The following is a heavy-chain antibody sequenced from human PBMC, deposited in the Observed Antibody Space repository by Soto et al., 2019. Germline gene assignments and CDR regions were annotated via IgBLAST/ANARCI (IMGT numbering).Heavy chain of an antibody. CDR1: EFTFSDYA. D-gene: IGHD4-17*01. J-gene: IGHJ4*02. CDR2: ISASGDNT. Sequence: GGSLRLSCAASEFTFSDYAMSWVRQAPGKGLEWVSGISASGDNTYSADSVKGRFTISRDNSKNTLYLQMNSLRAEDTAVYYCAKGTFYGNHLFDFWGQGTLVTVSS. V-gene: IGHV3-23*01. CDR3: AKGTFYGNHLFDF.